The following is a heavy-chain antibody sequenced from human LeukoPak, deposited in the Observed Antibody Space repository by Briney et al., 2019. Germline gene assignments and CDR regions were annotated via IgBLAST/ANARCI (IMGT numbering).Heavy chain of an antibody. D-gene: IGHD6-19*01. V-gene: IGHV4-59*01. J-gene: IGHJ3*02. CDR1: GGSISSYY. Sequence: PPETLSLTCTVSGGSISSYYWSWIRQPPGKGLEWIGYIYYSGSTNYNPSLKSRVTISVDTSKNQFSLKLSSVTAADTAVYYCAREADSSGWYGDAFDIWGQGTMVTVSS. CDR3: AREADSSGWYGDAFDI. CDR2: IYYSGST.